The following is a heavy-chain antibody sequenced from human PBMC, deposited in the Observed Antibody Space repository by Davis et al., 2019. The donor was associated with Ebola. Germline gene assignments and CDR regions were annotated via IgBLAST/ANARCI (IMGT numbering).Heavy chain of an antibody. J-gene: IGHJ6*02. CDR2: IWYDGSNK. CDR1: GFTFSSYG. CDR3: ARDPRYSNYFVGMDV. D-gene: IGHD4-11*01. V-gene: IGHV3-33*01. Sequence: GGSLRLSCAASGFTFSSYGMHWVRQAPGKGLEWVAVIWYDGSNKYYADSVKGRFTISSDNSKNTLYLQMNSLRAEDTAVYYCARDPRYSNYFVGMDVWGQGTTVTVSS.